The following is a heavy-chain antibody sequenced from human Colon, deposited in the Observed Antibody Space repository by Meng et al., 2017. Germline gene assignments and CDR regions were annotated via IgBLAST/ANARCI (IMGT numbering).Heavy chain of an antibody. Sequence: QVQLQQSCSGLVKPSQTPPPTCVISGDSVSSNTAAWNWIRQSPSRGLEWLGRTYYRSKWYNEYAVSVKSRMTFNADTSKNQVSLQVNSVTPEDTAVYYCARDHGYSYGLPLDYWGQGILVTVSS. CDR3: ARDHGYSYGLPLDY. J-gene: IGHJ4*02. V-gene: IGHV6-1*01. CDR1: GDSVSSNTAA. D-gene: IGHD5-18*01. CDR2: TYYRSKWYN.